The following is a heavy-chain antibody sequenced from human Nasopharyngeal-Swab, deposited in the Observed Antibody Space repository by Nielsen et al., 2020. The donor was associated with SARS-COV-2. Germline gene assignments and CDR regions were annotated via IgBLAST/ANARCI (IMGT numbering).Heavy chain of an antibody. CDR3: ARDPRSFNSGNNTSRWLFDP. J-gene: IGHJ5*02. CDR2: IIPIFGTA. D-gene: IGHD1-26*01. CDR1: GGTFSSYA. V-gene: IGHV1-69*13. Sequence: SVKVSCKASGGTFSSYAISWVRQAPGQGLEWMGGIIPIFGTANYAQKFQGRVTITADESTSTAYMELSSLRSEDTAVYYCARDPRSFNSGNNTSRWLFDPWGQGTLVTVSS.